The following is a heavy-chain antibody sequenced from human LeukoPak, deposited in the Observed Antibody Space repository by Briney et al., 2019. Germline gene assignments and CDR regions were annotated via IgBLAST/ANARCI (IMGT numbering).Heavy chain of an antibody. CDR3: ARGHSVYPSFDF. Sequence: GASVKVSCKASGYTFTSYYMHWVRQAPGQGLEWMGIINPSGGSTSYAQKFQGRVTMTRDTSTSTVYMELSRLESDDTASDDTAVYYCARGHSVYPSFDFWGQGTLVTVSS. CDR2: INPSGGST. V-gene: IGHV1-46*01. CDR1: GYTFTSYY. J-gene: IGHJ4*02.